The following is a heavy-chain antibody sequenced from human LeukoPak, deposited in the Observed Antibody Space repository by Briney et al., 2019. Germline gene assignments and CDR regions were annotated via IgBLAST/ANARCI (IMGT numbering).Heavy chain of an antibody. CDR3: ARGRRGVRGALLCYYYYYMDV. V-gene: IGHV4-59*01. D-gene: IGHD3-10*01. CDR1: GGSINSFY. J-gene: IGHJ6*03. CDR2: ISYSGST. Sequence: SETLSLTCTVSGGSINSFYWTWIRQPPGKGLEWIGYISYSGSTNYNPSLKSRVTISVDTSKNQFSLKLSSVTAADTAVYYCARGRRGVRGALLCYYYYYMDVWGKGTTVTISS.